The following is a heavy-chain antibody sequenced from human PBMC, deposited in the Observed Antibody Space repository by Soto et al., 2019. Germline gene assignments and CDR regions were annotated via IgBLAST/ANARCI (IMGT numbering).Heavy chain of an antibody. Sequence: QVTLKESGPVLVKPTEPLTLTCTVSGFSLSNARMGVSWIRQPPGKALEWLAHIFSNDEKSYSTSLKSRLTISKDTSKSQVVLTMTNMDPVDTATYYCARHGRGVGARPLDYWGQGTLVTASS. CDR3: ARHGRGVGARPLDY. CDR1: GFSLSNARMG. CDR2: IFSNDEK. J-gene: IGHJ4*02. V-gene: IGHV2-26*01. D-gene: IGHD1-26*01.